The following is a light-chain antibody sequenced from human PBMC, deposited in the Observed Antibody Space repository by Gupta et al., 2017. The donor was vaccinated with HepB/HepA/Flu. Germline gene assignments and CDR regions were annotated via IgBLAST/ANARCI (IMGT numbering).Light chain of an antibody. CDR3: QQSESPATT. Sequence: DIQMTQSRSSLSASVGARVTITCLASQSISSYLTWYQQKPGNAPKLLIYAASSLQTAVPARFSGSRSGTDCTLTIIRLQPEDFATYYCQQSESPATTFGQGTRLEIK. V-gene: IGKV1-39*01. J-gene: IGKJ5*01. CDR2: AAS. CDR1: QSISSY.